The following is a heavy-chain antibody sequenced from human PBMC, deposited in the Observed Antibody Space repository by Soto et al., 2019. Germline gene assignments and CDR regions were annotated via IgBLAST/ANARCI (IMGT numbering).Heavy chain of an antibody. Sequence: SETLSLTCTVSGGSIINDYWTWIRQPPGKGLEWIGYIHYSESTNYNPSLKSRVTISVDTSKNQFSLKLSSVTAADTAVYYCARGAWYSYCSYYAYDMDVWGQGTTVTAP. CDR3: ARGAWYSYCSYYAYDMDV. CDR2: IHYSEST. V-gene: IGHV4-59*08. CDR1: GGSIINDY. J-gene: IGHJ6*02. D-gene: IGHD5-18*01.